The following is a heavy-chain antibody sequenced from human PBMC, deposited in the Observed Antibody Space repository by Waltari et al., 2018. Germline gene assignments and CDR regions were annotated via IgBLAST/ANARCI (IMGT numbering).Heavy chain of an antibody. CDR2: MYYGGST. CDR3: ATSSAPYNSLGS. V-gene: IGHV4-59*01. J-gene: IGHJ4*02. CDR1: GGSIRSYY. D-gene: IGHD1-1*01. Sequence: VHLQESGPGLVKPSGPLSLTCTVSGGSIRSYYWNWIRTPPGKGLEWIGYMYYGGSTNYNPSLKSRVTMLGDTSKNQVSLKLTSVTAADTAVYYCATSSAPYNSLGSWGQGTLVTVSS.